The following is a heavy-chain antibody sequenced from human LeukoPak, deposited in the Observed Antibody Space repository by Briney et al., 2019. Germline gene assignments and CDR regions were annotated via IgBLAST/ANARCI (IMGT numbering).Heavy chain of an antibody. CDR1: GGSSSSSTYY. V-gene: IGHV4-39*01. CDR3: ARPPVAAPTSYFDY. Sequence: KPSGTLFLTCTVSGGSSSSSTYYWGWIPQPPGKGVEWVGTIYYRGNTYYNPSLKSRITISVDTSKNQFSLNLNSVTAADTAVYYCARPPVAAPTSYFDYWGQGILVTVSS. J-gene: IGHJ4*02. D-gene: IGHD6-25*01. CDR2: IYYRGNT.